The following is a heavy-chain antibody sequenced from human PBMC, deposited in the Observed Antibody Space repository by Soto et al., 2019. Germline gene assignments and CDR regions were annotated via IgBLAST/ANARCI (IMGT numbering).Heavy chain of an antibody. CDR3: ATDPNGHYGGAFNN. Sequence: EVQLLESGGRLVPPGGSLRLSCAGSRFSFSNYAMTWARQAPGEGLEWVSSITGSGGGTTYADSVKGRFTISRDNSKKFWNTQLQRLSAQNRAVYSCATDPNGHYGGAFNNGGQGTRVPVFS. CDR2: ITGSGGGT. CDR1: RFSFSNYA. J-gene: IGHJ3*02. V-gene: IGHV3-23*01. D-gene: IGHD4-17*01.